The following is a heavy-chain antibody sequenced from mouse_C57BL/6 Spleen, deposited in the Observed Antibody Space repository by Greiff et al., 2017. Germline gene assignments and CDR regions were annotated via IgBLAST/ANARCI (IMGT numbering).Heavy chain of an antibody. D-gene: IGHD2-2*01. V-gene: IGHV1-61*01. CDR3: ARSGYGYDDFDY. J-gene: IGHJ2*01. Sequence: VQLQQPGAELVRPGSSVKLSCKASGYTFTSYWMDWVKQRPGQGLEWIGNIYPSDSETHYNQKFKDKATLTVDKSSSTAYMQLSSLTSEDSAVYYCARSGYGYDDFDYWGQGTTLTVSS. CDR2: IYPSDSET. CDR1: GYTFTSYW.